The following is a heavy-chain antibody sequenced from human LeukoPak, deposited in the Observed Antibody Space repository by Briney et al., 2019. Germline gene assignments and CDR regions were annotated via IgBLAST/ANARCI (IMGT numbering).Heavy chain of an antibody. V-gene: IGHV3-53*01. CDR2: LYSGGST. CDR1: GFTVSRNY. J-gene: IGHJ1*01. Sequence: RSGGSLRLSCAASGFTVSRNYMSWVRQAPGKGLEWVSVLYSGGSTNYADSVKGRFTISRDNSKNTLYLQMNSLRAEDTAVYYCARVRDYYDSRGYYFEYFDHWGQGTLVTVSS. CDR3: ARVRDYYDSRGYYFEYFDH. D-gene: IGHD3-22*01.